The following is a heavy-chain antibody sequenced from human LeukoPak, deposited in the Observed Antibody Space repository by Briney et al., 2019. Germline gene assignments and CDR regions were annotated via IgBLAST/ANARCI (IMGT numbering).Heavy chain of an antibody. CDR2: IYYSGST. Sequence: SETLSLTCTVSGGSISSSSYYWGWIRQPPGKGLECIGSIYYSGSTYYNPSLKSRVTISVDTSKNQFSLKLSSVTAADTAVYYCARHVDYYGSGRHLYYFDYWGQGTLVTVSS. CDR3: ARHVDYYGSGRHLYYFDY. CDR1: GGSISSSSYY. D-gene: IGHD3-10*01. V-gene: IGHV4-39*01. J-gene: IGHJ4*02.